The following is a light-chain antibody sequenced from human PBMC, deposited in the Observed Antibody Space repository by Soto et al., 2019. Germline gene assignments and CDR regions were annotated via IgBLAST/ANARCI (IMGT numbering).Light chain of an antibody. J-gene: IGLJ3*02. CDR1: SSDVGGYNS. V-gene: IGLV2-14*03. CDR2: DVT. Sequence: QSALTQPASVSGSPGQSITISATGTSSDVGGYNSVSWYQHHPGKAPKLIIYDVTNRPSGVSNRFSGSKSGNTASLATSGLQAEDEADYYCSSYTTSSNLHWVFGGGTKLTVL. CDR3: SSYTTSSNLHWV.